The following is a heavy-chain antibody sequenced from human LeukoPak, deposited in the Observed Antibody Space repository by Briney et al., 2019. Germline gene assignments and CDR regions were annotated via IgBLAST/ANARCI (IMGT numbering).Heavy chain of an antibody. Sequence: GGSLRLSCAASGFTFSSYWMHWVRQSPGKGLVWVSRVNSDGSSTGYADSVKGRFTISRDNAKNTLDLQMNSLTADDTAVYYCARVGLWSSGYYYSFDSWGQGTLVTVSS. V-gene: IGHV3-74*01. D-gene: IGHD3-22*01. CDR3: ARVGLWSSGYYYSFDS. CDR1: GFTFSSYW. CDR2: VNSDGSST. J-gene: IGHJ4*02.